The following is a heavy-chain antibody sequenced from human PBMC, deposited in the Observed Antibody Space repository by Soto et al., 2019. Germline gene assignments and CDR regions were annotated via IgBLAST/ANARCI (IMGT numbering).Heavy chain of an antibody. V-gene: IGHV3-33*01. CDR3: ARDPVAEYSSSSDDY. Sequence: GGSLRLSCAASGFTFSSYGMHWVRQAPGKGLEWVAVIWYDGSNKYYADSVKGRFTISRDNSKNTLYLQMNSLRAEDTAVYYCARDPVAEYSSSSDDYWGQGTLVTVSS. CDR1: GFTFSSYG. J-gene: IGHJ4*02. D-gene: IGHD6-6*01. CDR2: IWYDGSNK.